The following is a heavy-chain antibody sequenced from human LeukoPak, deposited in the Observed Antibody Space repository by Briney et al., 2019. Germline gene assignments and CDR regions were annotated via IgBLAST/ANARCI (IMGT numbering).Heavy chain of an antibody. Sequence: SETLSLTCAVYGGCFSGYYWSWIRQPPGKGLEWIGEINHSGSTNYNPSLKSRVTISVDTSKNQFSLKLSSVTAADTAVYYCASRSDPYDSSGYYYAWGQGTLVTVSS. D-gene: IGHD3-22*01. CDR3: ASRSDPYDSSGYYYA. CDR2: INHSGST. J-gene: IGHJ5*02. V-gene: IGHV4-34*01. CDR1: GGCFSGYY.